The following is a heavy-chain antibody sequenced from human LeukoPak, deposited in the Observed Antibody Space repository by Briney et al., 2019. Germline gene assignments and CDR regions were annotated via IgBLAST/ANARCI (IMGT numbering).Heavy chain of an antibody. CDR1: GGSLSNNNYY. CDR2: IYYSGSP. J-gene: IGHJ4*02. Sequence: SETLSLTCTVSGGSLSNNNYYWAWIRQPPGKGLECIGSIYYSGSPYYNPSLKSRVTISVDTSKNQFSLRLSSVTAADTAVYYCATWRTAKTGFDYWGQGTLVTVFS. CDR3: ATWRTAKTGFDY. D-gene: IGHD1-1*01. V-gene: IGHV4-39*01.